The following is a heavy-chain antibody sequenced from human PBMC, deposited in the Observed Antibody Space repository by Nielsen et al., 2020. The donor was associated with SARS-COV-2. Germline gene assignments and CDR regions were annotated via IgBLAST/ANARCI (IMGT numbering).Heavy chain of an antibody. CDR3: AREGRDLPLDY. J-gene: IGHJ4*02. V-gene: IGHV3-11*05. CDR1: GFIFSDYY. CDR2: IRSGSTYT. Sequence: GSLRLSCAASGFIFSDYYMSWIRQAPGKGLEWISYIRSGSTYTNYADSVKGRFTISRDDAKNSLYLQMNSLRAEDTAVYYCAREGRDLPLDYWGQGVLVTVSS. D-gene: IGHD5-24*01.